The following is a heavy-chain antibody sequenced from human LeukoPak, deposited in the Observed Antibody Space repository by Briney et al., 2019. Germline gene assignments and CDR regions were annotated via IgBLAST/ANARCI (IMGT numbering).Heavy chain of an antibody. CDR1: GYSFTSYW. CDR3: ARQAAADPVYYYYYMDV. Sequence: GESLKISCKGSGYSFTSYWIGWVRQMPGKGLEWMGIIYPGDSDTRYSPSFQGQVTISADKSISTAYLQWSSLKASDTAMYYCARQAAADPVYYYYYMDVWGKGTTVTISS. D-gene: IGHD6-13*01. J-gene: IGHJ6*03. V-gene: IGHV5-51*01. CDR2: IYPGDSDT.